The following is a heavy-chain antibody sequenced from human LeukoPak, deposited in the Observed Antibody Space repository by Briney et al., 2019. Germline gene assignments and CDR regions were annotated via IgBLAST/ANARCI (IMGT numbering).Heavy chain of an antibody. CDR3: ARVGYCSGGGCYYRYFDY. D-gene: IGHD2-15*01. CDR1: GGSFSGYY. Sequence: SETLSLTCAVYGGSFSGYYWSWIRQPPGKGLEWIGEINHSGSTNYNPSLKSRVTISVDTSRNQFSLKLSSVTAADTAVYYCARVGYCSGGGCYYRYFDYWGQGSLVTVSS. V-gene: IGHV4-34*01. CDR2: INHSGST. J-gene: IGHJ4*02.